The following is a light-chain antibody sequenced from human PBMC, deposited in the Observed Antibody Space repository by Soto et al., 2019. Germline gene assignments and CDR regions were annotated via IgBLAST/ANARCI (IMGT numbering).Light chain of an antibody. CDR2: NNN. CDR1: RSNIGSNF. V-gene: IGLV1-44*01. CDR3: ATWDDSLNGLV. J-gene: IGLJ3*02. Sequence: QSVLTQPPSASGNPGQRVTIPCSGSRSNIGSNFVNWYQQLPGTAPKLIMYNNNQRPSGVPDRFSGSKSGTSASLAISGLQSEDEADYHCATWDDSLNGLVFGRGTQLTVL.